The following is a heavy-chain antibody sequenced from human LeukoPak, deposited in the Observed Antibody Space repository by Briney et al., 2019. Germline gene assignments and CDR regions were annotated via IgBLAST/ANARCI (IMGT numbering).Heavy chain of an antibody. J-gene: IGHJ4*02. CDR1: DDSITMYY. CDR3: ARDRAVRGVILSIRYFDY. D-gene: IGHD3-10*01. Sequence: SETLSLTCTVSDDSITMYYWTWIRQPSGKGLEWIGRIYTSGSTNYNPSLKSRVTISVDTSKNQFSLKLSSVTAADTAVYYCARDRAVRGVILSIRYFDYWGQGTLVTVSS. CDR2: IYTSGST. V-gene: IGHV4-4*07.